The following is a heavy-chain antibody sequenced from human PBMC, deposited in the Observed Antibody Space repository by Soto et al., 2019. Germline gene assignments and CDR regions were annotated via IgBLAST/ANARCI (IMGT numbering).Heavy chain of an antibody. Sequence: SESLAMGGGVSGSYISDFSWSWIRQPAGKGLEWIGRITINGNTQKNPSFKSRVTMSIDTSRNHFSLNLKSATAADTALYYCARETGENWTYEAHWGPGTLVTVSS. V-gene: IGHV4-4*07. CDR2: ITINGNT. J-gene: IGHJ1*01. D-gene: IGHD1-7*01. CDR3: ARETGENWTYEAH. CDR1: GSYISDFS.